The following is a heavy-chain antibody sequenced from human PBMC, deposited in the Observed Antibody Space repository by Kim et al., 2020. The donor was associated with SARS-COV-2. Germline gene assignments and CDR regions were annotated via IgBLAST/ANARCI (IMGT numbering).Heavy chain of an antibody. CDR1: GVSMSSSAYY. J-gene: IGHJ5*02. CDR3: ARHGAVTSFVFDP. V-gene: IGHV4-39*01. CDR2: IYYSGST. Sequence: SETLSLTCSVSGVSMSSSAYYWGWIRQPPGKGLEWIGSIYYSGSTYCNPSLKSRVTISVDTSKNQFSLRLTSLTAADTAVYYCARHGAVTSFVFDPWGQGTLVTVSS. D-gene: IGHD2-2*01.